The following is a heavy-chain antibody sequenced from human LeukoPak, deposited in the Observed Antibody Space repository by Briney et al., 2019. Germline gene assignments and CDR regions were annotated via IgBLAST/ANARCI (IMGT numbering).Heavy chain of an antibody. Sequence: SETLSLTCTVSGGSISSSSCYWGWIRQPPGKGLEWIGSIYYSGSTYYNSSLKSRVTISVDTSKNQFSLKLSSVTAGDTAVYYCARLGTAMAADHWGQGTLVTVSS. CDR1: GGSISSSSCY. CDR2: IYYSGST. J-gene: IGHJ4*02. CDR3: ARLGTAMAADH. D-gene: IGHD5-18*01. V-gene: IGHV4-39*01.